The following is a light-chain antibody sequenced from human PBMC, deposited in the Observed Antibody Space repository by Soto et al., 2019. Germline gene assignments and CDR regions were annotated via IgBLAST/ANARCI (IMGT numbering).Light chain of an antibody. CDR3: LPDYNYPWA. Sequence: IQVTQSPSSLSASVGDRVTITCRASQGIRSDLAWYQQNPGKVPKLLIYGASRLESGVPSRFSGSGFGTDFTLTISSLQPEDFATYYCLPDYNYPWAFGQGTKVEIK. V-gene: IGKV1-6*01. J-gene: IGKJ1*01. CDR2: GAS. CDR1: QGIRSD.